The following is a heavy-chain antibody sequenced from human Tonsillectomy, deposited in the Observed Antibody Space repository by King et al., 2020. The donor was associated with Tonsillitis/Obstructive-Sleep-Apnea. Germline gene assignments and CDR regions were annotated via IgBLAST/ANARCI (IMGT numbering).Heavy chain of an antibody. CDR3: AAGGYQVLWEYFQH. CDR2: ISYDGTSK. D-gene: IGHD2-2*01. Sequence: VQLVESGGGVGQPGRSLRLSCAASGFTFSSYAMHWVRQAPGKGLEWVAVISYDGTSKYYADSVKGRFTISRYNSKNTLYLQMNGLRDEETAVYYCAAGGYQVLWEYFQHWGQGTLVTVSS. V-gene: IGHV3-30*03. J-gene: IGHJ1*01. CDR1: GFTFSSYA.